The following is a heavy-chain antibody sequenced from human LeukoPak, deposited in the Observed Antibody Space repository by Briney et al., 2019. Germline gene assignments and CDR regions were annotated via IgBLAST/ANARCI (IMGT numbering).Heavy chain of an antibody. V-gene: IGHV3-33*06. CDR1: GFTFSSYG. D-gene: IGHD3-22*01. CDR3: AKASYDSSGDAFDI. J-gene: IGHJ3*02. CDR2: IWYDGSNK. Sequence: PGRSLRLSCAASGFTFSSYGMHWVRQAPGKGLEWVAVIWYDGSNKYYADSVKGRFTISRDNSKNTLYLQMNSLRAEDTAVYYCAKASYDSSGDAFDIWGQGTMVTVSP.